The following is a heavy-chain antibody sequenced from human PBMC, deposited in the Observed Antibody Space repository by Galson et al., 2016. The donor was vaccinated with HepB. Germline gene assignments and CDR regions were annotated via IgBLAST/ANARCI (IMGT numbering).Heavy chain of an antibody. CDR3: ARLRVFYGMDV. Sequence: SETLSLTCTVSGGTISSRSYYWGWIRQPPGKGLEWIGNIFYSGTTYYNPSLQSRVTMSVDTSKNQFSLKLSSETAADTAVYYCARLRVFYGMDVWGQGTTVTVSS. CDR2: IFYSGTT. CDR1: GGTISSRSYY. V-gene: IGHV4-39*01. J-gene: IGHJ6*02.